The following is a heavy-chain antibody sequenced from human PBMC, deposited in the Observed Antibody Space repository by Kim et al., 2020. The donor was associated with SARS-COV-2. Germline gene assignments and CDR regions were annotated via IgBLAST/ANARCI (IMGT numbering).Heavy chain of an antibody. CDR2: ISWNSGSI. V-gene: IGHV3-9*01. J-gene: IGHJ4*02. CDR1: GFTFGDYA. CDR3: AKGISLYYYDSSGIDY. D-gene: IGHD3-22*01. Sequence: GGSLRLSCAASGFTFGDYAMHWVRQAPGKGLEWVSGISWNSGSIGYADSVKGRFTISRDNAKNSLYLQMNSLRAEDTALYYCAKGISLYYYDSSGIDYWGQGTLVTVSS.